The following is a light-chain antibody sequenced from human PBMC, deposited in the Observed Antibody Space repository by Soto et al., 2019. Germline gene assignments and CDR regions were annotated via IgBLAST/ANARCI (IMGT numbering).Light chain of an antibody. CDR1: SSHVGSYNL. Sequence: QSALTQPASVSGSPGQSITISCTGTSSHVGSYNLVSWYQQHPGKAPKLMIYEGSKRPSGVSNRFSGSKSGNTASLTISGLQAEDEADYYCCSYAGSSTNYVFGTGTKLTVL. CDR2: EGS. J-gene: IGLJ1*01. V-gene: IGLV2-23*01. CDR3: CSYAGSSTNYV.